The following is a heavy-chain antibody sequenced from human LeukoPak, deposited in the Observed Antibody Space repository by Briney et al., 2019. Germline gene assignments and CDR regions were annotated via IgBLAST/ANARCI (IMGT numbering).Heavy chain of an antibody. CDR3: ARGAGWLIDY. V-gene: IGHV4-61*02. D-gene: IGHD3-16*01. CDR2: IYTSGST. CDR1: GGSISSGSYY. J-gene: IGHJ4*02. Sequence: PSETLSLTCTVSGGSISSGSYYWSWIRQPAGKGLEWIGRIYTSGSTNYNPSLKSRVTISVDMSKNQFSLKLSSVTAADTAVYYCARGAGWLIDYWGQGILVTVSS.